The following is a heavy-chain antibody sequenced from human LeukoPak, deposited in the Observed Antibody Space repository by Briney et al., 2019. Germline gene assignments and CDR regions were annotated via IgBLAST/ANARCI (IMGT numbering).Heavy chain of an antibody. CDR2: IKRDGSEK. Sequence: GGSLSLSCAASGFTFSSYWMSWVRQAPGKGLEWVANIKRDGSEKYYVDSVKGRFTISRDNAKNSLYLQMNSLRAEDTAVYYCARDNMITFGGVTAFDYWGQGTLVTVSS. CDR1: GFTFSSYW. D-gene: IGHD3-16*01. J-gene: IGHJ4*02. CDR3: ARDNMITFGGVTAFDY. V-gene: IGHV3-7*03.